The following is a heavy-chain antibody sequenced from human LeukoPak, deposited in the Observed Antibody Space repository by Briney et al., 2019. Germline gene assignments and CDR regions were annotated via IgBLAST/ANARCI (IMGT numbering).Heavy chain of an antibody. D-gene: IGHD7-27*01. Sequence: PGGSLRLSRAASRFSFSSYGMHWVRQAPGKGLGWVAFIRYVGSNKYYADSVKGRFTISRDNSKNSLYLQMNSLRAEDTAVYDCAKDRALTGSFVYWGQGTLVTVSS. J-gene: IGHJ4*02. CDR2: IRYVGSNK. V-gene: IGHV3-30*02. CDR3: AKDRALTGSFVY. CDR1: RFSFSSYG.